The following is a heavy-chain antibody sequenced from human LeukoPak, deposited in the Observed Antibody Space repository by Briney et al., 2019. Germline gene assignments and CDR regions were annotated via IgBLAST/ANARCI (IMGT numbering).Heavy chain of an antibody. CDR3: ARSPTSGSYYAYFDY. CDR2: IIPIFGTA. D-gene: IGHD3-10*01. CDR1: GGTFSSYA. J-gene: IGHJ4*02. V-gene: IGHV1-69*13. Sequence: SVKVSCKASGGTFSSYAISWVRQAPGQGLEWMGGIIPIFGTANYAQKFQGRVTITADETTNADYMELSSLRSEDTAVYYCARSPTSGSYYAYFDYWGQGTLVTVSS.